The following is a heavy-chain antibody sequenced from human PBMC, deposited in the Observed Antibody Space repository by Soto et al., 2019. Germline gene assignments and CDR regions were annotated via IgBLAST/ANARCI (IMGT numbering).Heavy chain of an antibody. D-gene: IGHD4-17*01. V-gene: IGHV4-31*03. CDR1: GGSVNNANYF. J-gene: IGHJ6*02. CDR3: ARDADYGGSRGGMDV. CDR2: IYYSGST. Sequence: QVRLEESGPGLVKPSETLSLICSVSGGSVNNANYFWNWIRHHPENGLEWIGYIYYSGSTRYNPSFKTRATLSIDTSKNQFPLRLNSVTVADTPVYFCARDADYGGSRGGMDVWGRGTTVTVSS.